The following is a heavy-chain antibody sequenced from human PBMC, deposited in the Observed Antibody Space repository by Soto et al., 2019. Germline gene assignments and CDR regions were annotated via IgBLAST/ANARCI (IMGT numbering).Heavy chain of an antibody. CDR1: GVSISSYF. D-gene: IGHD5-18*01. J-gene: IGHJ4*02. CDR3: ARIGGYHGPLDY. Sequence: NPXESLSLTCSVSGVSISSYFWSWIRQPPGRGLEWIGYTYYRGSTNYSPSLKSRVAISLDTSENQLSLKVNSVTAADTAVYYCARIGGYHGPLDYWGQGTQVTVYS. V-gene: IGHV4-59*01. CDR2: TYYRGST.